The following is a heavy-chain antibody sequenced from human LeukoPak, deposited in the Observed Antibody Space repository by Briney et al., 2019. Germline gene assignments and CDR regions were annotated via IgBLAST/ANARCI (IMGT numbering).Heavy chain of an antibody. D-gene: IGHD3-10*02. Sequence: GGSLRLSCAASGFTFSDYYMSWIRQAPGKGLEWVSYISATGSTISYADSVKGRFTISRDNAKNSLYLQMNSLRAEDTAVYYCAELGITMIGGVWGKGTTVTISS. CDR3: AELGITMIGGV. CDR2: ISATGSTI. V-gene: IGHV3-11*04. CDR1: GFTFSDYY. J-gene: IGHJ6*04.